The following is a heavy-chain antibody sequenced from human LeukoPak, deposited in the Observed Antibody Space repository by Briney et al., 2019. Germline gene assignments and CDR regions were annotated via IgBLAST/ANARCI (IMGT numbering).Heavy chain of an antibody. CDR1: GFTFSSYA. CDR2: ISSNGGST. D-gene: IGHD4-17*01. Sequence: GGSLRLSCSASGFTFSSYAMHWVRQAPGKGLEYVSAISSNGGSTYYADSVKGRFTISRDNSKNTLYLQMSSLRAEDTAVYYCVREYSDPKGGYYFDYWGQGTLVTVSS. V-gene: IGHV3-64D*06. CDR3: VREYSDPKGGYYFDY. J-gene: IGHJ4*02.